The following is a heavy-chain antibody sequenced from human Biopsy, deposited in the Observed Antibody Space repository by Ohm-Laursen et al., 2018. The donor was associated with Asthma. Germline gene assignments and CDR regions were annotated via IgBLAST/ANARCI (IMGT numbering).Heavy chain of an antibody. V-gene: IGHV3-30*03. CDR2: ISYDGSTK. CDR3: ARGGYCTSPTCPWGRYATDV. D-gene: IGHD2-2*01. Sequence: SLRLSCAASGFSFSEFVMHWVRQAPGKGLEWVAVISYDGSTKYYADSVKGRFTISRDNSKNTLYLQMSSLRAEDTAVYYCARGGYCTSPTCPWGRYATDVWGQGTTVTVSS. J-gene: IGHJ6*02. CDR1: GFSFSEFV.